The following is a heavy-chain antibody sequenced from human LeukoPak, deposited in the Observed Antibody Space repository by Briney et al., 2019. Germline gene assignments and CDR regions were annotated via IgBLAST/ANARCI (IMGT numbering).Heavy chain of an antibody. V-gene: IGHV3-30*18. CDR1: GFTFSSYG. D-gene: IGHD3-3*01. CDR2: ISYDGSNK. J-gene: IGHJ6*02. Sequence: PGGSLRLSCAASGFTFSSYGMQWVRQAPGKGLEWVAAISYDGSNKYYADSVKGRFTISRDNSKNTLYLQMNSLRAEDTAVYYCAKDMGTIFGVVTNYYYYGMDVWGQGTTVTVSS. CDR3: AKDMGTIFGVVTNYYYYGMDV.